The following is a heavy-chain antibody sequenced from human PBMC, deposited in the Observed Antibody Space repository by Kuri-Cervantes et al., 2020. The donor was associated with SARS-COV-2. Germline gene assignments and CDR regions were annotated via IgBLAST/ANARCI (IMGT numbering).Heavy chain of an antibody. CDR3: TTAPLLWFGEFNSWFDP. Sequence: GGSLRLSCAASGFTFSNAWMSWVRQAPGKGLEWVGRIKSKTDGGTTDYAAPVKGRFTISRDDSKNTLYLQMNSLKTEDTAVYYCTTAPLLWFGEFNSWFDPWGQGTLVTVSS. CDR2: IKSKTDGGTT. J-gene: IGHJ5*02. V-gene: IGHV3-15*01. CDR1: GFTFSNAW. D-gene: IGHD3-10*01.